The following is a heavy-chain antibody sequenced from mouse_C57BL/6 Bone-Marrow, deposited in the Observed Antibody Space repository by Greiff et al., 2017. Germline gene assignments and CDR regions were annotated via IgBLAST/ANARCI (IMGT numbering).Heavy chain of an antibody. CDR2: IDPENGDT. D-gene: IGHD1-2*01. CDR1: GFNIKDDY. Sequence: EVKLQESGAELVRPGASVKLSCTASGFNIKDDYMHWVKQRPEQGLEWIGWIDPENGDTEYASKFQGKATITADASSNTAYLQLSCLTSEDTAVYYCTTIITTGYWGQGTTLTVSS. J-gene: IGHJ2*01. CDR3: TTIITTGY. V-gene: IGHV14-4*01.